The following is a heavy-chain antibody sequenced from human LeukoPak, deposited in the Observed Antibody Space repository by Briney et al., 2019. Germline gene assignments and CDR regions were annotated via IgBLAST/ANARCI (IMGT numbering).Heavy chain of an antibody. Sequence: KPSETLSLTCAVYGGSFSGYYWSWIRQPPGKGLEWIGEINHSGSTNYNPSLKSRVTISVDTSKNQSSLKLSSVTAADTAVYYCARGLFKKVDWYSSGYYVWFDPWGQGTLVTVSS. V-gene: IGHV4-34*01. CDR2: INHSGST. D-gene: IGHD6-19*01. CDR1: GGSFSGYY. CDR3: ARGLFKKVDWYSSGYYVWFDP. J-gene: IGHJ5*02.